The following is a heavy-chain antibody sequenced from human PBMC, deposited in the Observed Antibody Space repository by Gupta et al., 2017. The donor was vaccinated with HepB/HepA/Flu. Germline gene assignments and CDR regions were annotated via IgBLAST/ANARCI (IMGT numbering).Heavy chain of an antibody. CDR3: ATNGTSMTTARFPAFDI. D-gene: IGHD4-17*01. J-gene: IGHJ3*02. V-gene: IGHV3-48*02. Sequence: EVQLVESGGGLVQPGGSLRLSCAVSGLTFSNYNINWVRQAPGKGLEWLSYISSSANSVFYTVSVKGRFIISRDNAKDSLNLQMSNLRDEDTAMYYCATNGTSMTTARFPAFDIWGQGTMVIVSS. CDR1: GLTFSNYN. CDR2: ISSSANSV.